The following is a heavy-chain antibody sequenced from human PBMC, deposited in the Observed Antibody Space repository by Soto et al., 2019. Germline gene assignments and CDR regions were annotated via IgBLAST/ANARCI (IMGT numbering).Heavy chain of an antibody. CDR2: ISSGSSSK. V-gene: IGHV3-48*01. D-gene: IGHD2-2*01. Sequence: GGSLSLSCAASGFPFRSYCMTWVRQAPGKGLEWVSYISSGSSSKYYADSVKGRFTISRDNAKDSLYLEMNSLRGEDTAVYYCARDAYSTLKTFDPWGQGTLVTVSS. CDR3: ARDAYSTLKTFDP. J-gene: IGHJ5*02. CDR1: GFPFRSYC.